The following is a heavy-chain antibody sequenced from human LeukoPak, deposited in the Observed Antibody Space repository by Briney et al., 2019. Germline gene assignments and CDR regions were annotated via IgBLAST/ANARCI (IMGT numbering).Heavy chain of an antibody. CDR2: IYPSDSDT. J-gene: IGHJ3*02. V-gene: IGHV5-51*01. D-gene: IGHD6-13*01. CDR3: ARQRRNGGIAASNDAFDI. Sequence: ESLKISRKGSGYSFTSYWIGWVRQMPGKGLEWMGIIYPSDSDTRYSPSFQGQVTISADKSISTAYLQWSSLKASDTAMYYCARQRRNGGIAASNDAFDIWGQGTMVTVSS. CDR1: GYSFTSYW.